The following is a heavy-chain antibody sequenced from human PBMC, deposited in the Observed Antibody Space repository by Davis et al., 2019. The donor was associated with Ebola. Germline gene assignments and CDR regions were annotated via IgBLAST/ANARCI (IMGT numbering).Heavy chain of an antibody. CDR3: AKAPEGGTSPNY. J-gene: IGHJ4*02. Sequence: PGGSLRLSCAASGFTFSSYAMSWVRQAPGKGLEWVSVISNNGGSTYYAGSVKGRFTISRDNSKNTLYLQMNSLRAEDTAVYYCAKAPEGGTSPNYWGQGTLVTVSS. D-gene: IGHD1-14*01. CDR1: GFTFSSYA. CDR2: ISNNGGST. V-gene: IGHV3-23*01.